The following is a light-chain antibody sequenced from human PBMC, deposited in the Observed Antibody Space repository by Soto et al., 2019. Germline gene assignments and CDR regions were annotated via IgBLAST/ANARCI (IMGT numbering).Light chain of an antibody. Sequence: QSVLTQPPSVSGAPGQRVTISCTGSSSNIGAGYDVHWYHQLPGTAPKLLIYGNSNRPSGVPDRFSGSKSGTSASLAITGLQADDDAAYYCQSYDTRLSVVFGGGTQLTVL. CDR1: SSNIGAGYD. CDR3: QSYDTRLSVV. J-gene: IGLJ2*01. V-gene: IGLV1-40*01. CDR2: GNS.